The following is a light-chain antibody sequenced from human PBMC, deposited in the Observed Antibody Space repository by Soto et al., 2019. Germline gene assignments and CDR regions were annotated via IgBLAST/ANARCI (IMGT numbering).Light chain of an antibody. CDR2: WAS. J-gene: IGKJ4*01. Sequence: DIVMTQSPDSLAVSLGERATTNCKSSQSVFYGSNNKNYLTGYQQKPGQPPKLLIYWASTRESGVPDRFSGSGSGTDFTLTISSLQAEDVAVYYCQQYYSNATTFGGGTKVEIK. CDR3: QQYYSNATT. V-gene: IGKV4-1*01. CDR1: QSVFYGSNNKNY.